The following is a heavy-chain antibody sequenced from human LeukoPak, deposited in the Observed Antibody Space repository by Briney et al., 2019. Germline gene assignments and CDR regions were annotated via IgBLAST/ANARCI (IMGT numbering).Heavy chain of an antibody. V-gene: IGHV3-23*01. Sequence: GGSLRLSCAASGFTFSNYAMSWVRQAPGKGLEWVSAISSSGGSTYYADSVKGRFTISRDNSKNTLYLQMNSLRAEDTAVYYCALNGREVPSGAFDIWGQGTMVTVSS. CDR1: GFTFSNYA. D-gene: IGHD3-16*02. J-gene: IGHJ3*02. CDR3: ALNGREVPSGAFDI. CDR2: ISSSGGST.